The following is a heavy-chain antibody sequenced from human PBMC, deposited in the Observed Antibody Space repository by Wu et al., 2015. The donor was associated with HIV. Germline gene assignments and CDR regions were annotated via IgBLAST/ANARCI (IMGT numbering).Heavy chain of an antibody. CDR1: GYTLSKLS. Sequence: QVHLGQSVTEVKKPGASVRVSCKVSGYTLSKLSMHWVRQAPGKGLEWLGGFDPKNGETIYAQTFKGRVTMTDDTSTDTAYMELSSLRSDDTAVYYCATGLFSYAFDIWGQGTMVTVSS. V-gene: IGHV1-24*01. J-gene: IGHJ3*02. CDR2: FDPKNGET. CDR3: ATGLFSYAFDI.